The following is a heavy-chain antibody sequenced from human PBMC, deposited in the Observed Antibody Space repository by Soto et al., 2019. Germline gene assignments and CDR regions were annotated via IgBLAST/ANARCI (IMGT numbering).Heavy chain of an antibody. CDR3: SRQASDFWSGKPQYYMDV. D-gene: IGHD3-3*01. Sequence: GGSLRLSCAASGFTFSGSAMHWVRQASGKGLEWVGRIRSKGNNYATAYGASLKGRFTISRDDSKNTAYLQMNSLNTDDTAVYYCSRQASDFWSGKPQYYMDVWGKGTTVTVS. CDR2: IRSKGNNYAT. V-gene: IGHV3-73*01. J-gene: IGHJ6*03. CDR1: GFTFSGSA.